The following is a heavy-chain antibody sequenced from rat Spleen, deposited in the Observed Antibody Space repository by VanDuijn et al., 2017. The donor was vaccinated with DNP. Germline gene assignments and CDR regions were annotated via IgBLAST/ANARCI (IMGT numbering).Heavy chain of an antibody. J-gene: IGHJ2*01. Sequence: EVQLVESGGGLVQPGNSLKLSCAASGFTFSNYDMAWVRQAPTKGLEWVAAISPSGGSTSHRDSVTGRFTISRDNVKSTLYLQMDSLRSEDTATYYCTTDFERGYWGQGVMVTVSS. V-gene: IGHV5S23*01. D-gene: IGHD1-11*01. CDR3: TTDFERGY. CDR2: ISPSGGST. CDR1: GFTFSNYD.